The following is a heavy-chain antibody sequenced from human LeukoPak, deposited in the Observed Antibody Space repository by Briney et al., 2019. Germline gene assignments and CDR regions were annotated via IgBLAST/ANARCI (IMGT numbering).Heavy chain of an antibody. D-gene: IGHD1-14*01. V-gene: IGHV3-30*02. J-gene: IGHJ4*02. Sequence: GGSLRLSCAASGFTFSDYGMHWVRQAPGKGLVWVAFIRYDASNKNYADSVKGRFTVSRDNSKNTLYLQMNSLRAEDTAVYYCAKDRNPEIDYWGQGTLVAVSS. CDR1: GFTFSDYG. CDR2: IRYDASNK. CDR3: AKDRNPEIDY.